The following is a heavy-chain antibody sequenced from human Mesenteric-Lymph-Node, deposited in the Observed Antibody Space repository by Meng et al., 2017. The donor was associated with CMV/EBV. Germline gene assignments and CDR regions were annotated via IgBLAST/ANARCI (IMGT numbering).Heavy chain of an antibody. CDR1: GFPFSFYS. Sequence: GESLKISCAAAGFPFSFYSMNWVRQAPGKGLEWVSSISSSSSYIYYADSVKGRFTISRDNAKNSLYLQMNSLRAEDTAVYYCARDGSGSYLDYWGQGTLVTVSS. CDR2: ISSSSSYI. J-gene: IGHJ4*02. V-gene: IGHV3-21*01. CDR3: ARDGSGSYLDY. D-gene: IGHD3-10*01.